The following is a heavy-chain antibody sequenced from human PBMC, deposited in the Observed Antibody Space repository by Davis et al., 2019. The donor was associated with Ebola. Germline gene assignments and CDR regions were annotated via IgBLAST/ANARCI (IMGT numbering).Heavy chain of an antibody. Sequence: ASVKVSCKASGYAFSNYGLNWVRQAPGQGLEWMGIINPSGGRTSYAQRFQGRVTMTSDTSTSTVYMELSSLTHDDTAVYYCARDHPGPQTLDIWGQGTVITVSS. CDR2: INPSGGRT. CDR3: ARDHPGPQTLDI. D-gene: IGHD4-23*01. CDR1: GYAFSNYG. V-gene: IGHV1-46*01. J-gene: IGHJ3*02.